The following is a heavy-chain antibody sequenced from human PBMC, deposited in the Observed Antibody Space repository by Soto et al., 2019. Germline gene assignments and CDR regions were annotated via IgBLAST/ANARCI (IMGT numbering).Heavy chain of an antibody. V-gene: IGHV4-59*08. CDR3: ARLGGGVFRVLSKRDQKNGIHYYMDV. Sequence: SETLSLTCTVSGGSISSYYWSWIRQPPGKGLEWIGYIYYSGSTNYNPSLKSRVTISVDTSKNQFSLKLSSVTAADTAVYYCARLGGGVFRVLSKRDQKNGIHYYMDVWGKGTTVTVSS. J-gene: IGHJ6*03. CDR2: IYYSGST. CDR1: GGSISSYY. D-gene: IGHD3-16*01.